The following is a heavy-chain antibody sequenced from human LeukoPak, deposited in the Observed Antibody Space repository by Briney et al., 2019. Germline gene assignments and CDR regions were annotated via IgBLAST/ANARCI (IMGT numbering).Heavy chain of an antibody. CDR3: ARVSYTGFDF. Sequence: GGSLRLSCAASGFTFSSYSMAWVRQAPGKGLEWVSYISIRSSTIYYADSVKGRFTISRDNAKNSLYVQMNSLRAEDTAVYYCARVSYTGFDFWGQGTLVTVSS. CDR2: ISIRSSTI. V-gene: IGHV3-48*01. D-gene: IGHD1-1*01. CDR1: GFTFSSYS. J-gene: IGHJ4*02.